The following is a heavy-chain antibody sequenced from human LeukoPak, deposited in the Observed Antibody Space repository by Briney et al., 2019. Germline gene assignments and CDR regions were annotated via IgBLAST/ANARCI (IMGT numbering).Heavy chain of an antibody. CDR1: GLIFGDCW. Sequence: EGSLRLSCVVSGLIFGDCWMSWVRQAPGKGLEWVANIKQDGSERYYVDSVKGRFTISRDNAKNSVYLQMNSLRADDTAVYYCARDRRLHYYDSSGPLGYDYHSMDVWGQGTTVIVSS. V-gene: IGHV3-7*01. J-gene: IGHJ6*02. D-gene: IGHD3-22*01. CDR3: ARDRRLHYYDSSGPLGYDYHSMDV. CDR2: IKQDGSER.